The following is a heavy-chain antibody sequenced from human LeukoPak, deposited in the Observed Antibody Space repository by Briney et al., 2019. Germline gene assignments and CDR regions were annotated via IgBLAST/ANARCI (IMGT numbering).Heavy chain of an antibody. CDR3: ARGGRFLWFGGDF. CDR1: AFSFSSYA. Sequence: GGSLKLSCAASAFSFSSYAMSWVRQAPGKGLEWVSAISGSGGSTYYADSVKGRFTISRDNSKNTLYLQMNSLRAEDTAVYYCARGGRFLWFGGDFWGPGTLVTVSS. V-gene: IGHV3-23*01. CDR2: ISGSGGST. J-gene: IGHJ4*02. D-gene: IGHD3-10*01.